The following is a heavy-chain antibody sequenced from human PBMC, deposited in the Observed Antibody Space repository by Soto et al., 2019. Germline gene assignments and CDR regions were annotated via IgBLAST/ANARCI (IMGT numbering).Heavy chain of an antibody. V-gene: IGHV4-59*08. Sequence: SETLSLTCTVSGGSISSYYWSWIRQPPGKGLEWIGYIYYSGSTNYNPSLKSRVTISVDTSKNQFSLKLSSVTAADTAVYYCARHGPYDILTGYYQYNFDYWGQGTLVTVSS. J-gene: IGHJ4*02. CDR3: ARHGPYDILTGYYQYNFDY. CDR1: GGSISSYY. D-gene: IGHD3-9*01. CDR2: IYYSGST.